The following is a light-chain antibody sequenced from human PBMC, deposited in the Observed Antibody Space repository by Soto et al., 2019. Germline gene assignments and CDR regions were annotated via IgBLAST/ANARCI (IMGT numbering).Light chain of an antibody. CDR1: QSITNTH. CDR3: QQYGYLVT. Sequence: EIALTHSPGTLSLSPGTRATLSCRASQSITNTHLAWYQQKPGRAHRLPIYGGSSRATGNPDRFSGSGSGTDFTLPIRRLEPEDFAMYYCQQYGYLVTFGGGTKVDIK. CDR2: GGS. V-gene: IGKV3-20*01. J-gene: IGKJ4*01.